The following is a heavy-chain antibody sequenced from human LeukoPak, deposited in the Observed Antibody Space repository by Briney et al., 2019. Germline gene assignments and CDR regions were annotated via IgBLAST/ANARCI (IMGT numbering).Heavy chain of an antibody. CDR3: AKDQYFDWLSWFDP. J-gene: IGHJ5*02. CDR2: ISGSGSYT. V-gene: IGHV3-23*01. Sequence: QSGGSLRLSCAASGFTFSNYWMSWVRQAPGKGLEWVSAISGSGSYTYYADSVKGRFTISRDNSKNTLYLQMNSLRAEDTAVYYCAKDQYFDWLSWFDPWGQGTLVTVSS. D-gene: IGHD3-9*01. CDR1: GFTFSNYW.